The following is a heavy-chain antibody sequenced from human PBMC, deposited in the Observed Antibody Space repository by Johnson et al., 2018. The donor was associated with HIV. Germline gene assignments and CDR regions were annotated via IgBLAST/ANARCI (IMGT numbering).Heavy chain of an antibody. J-gene: IGHJ3*02. CDR2: IYSGGNT. Sequence: VPLLESGGGLIQPGGSLILSCAASRLHVSSNYMSCVRQAPGKGLELVSVIYSGGNTYRADYVKGRFTISRDNSKNTLYLQMNSLRAEDTAVYYCARGMYGDTFDIWGQGTMVTVSS. CDR3: ARGMYGDTFDI. V-gene: IGHV3-53*01. CDR1: RLHVSSNY. D-gene: IGHD2-8*01.